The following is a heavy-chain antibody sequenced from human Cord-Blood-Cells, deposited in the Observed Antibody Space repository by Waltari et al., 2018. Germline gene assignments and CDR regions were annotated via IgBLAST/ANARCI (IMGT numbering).Heavy chain of an antibody. V-gene: IGHV1-69*06. CDR3: AGPNGNDAFDI. D-gene: IGHD2-8*01. J-gene: IGHJ3*02. CDR2: VIPIFGTA. Sequence: QVQLVLSGAEVKKPVSSVTVSCKASGGTVSSYAISWVRQAPGQGVEWMGGVIPIFGTANYAQKFQGRVTITADKSTITAYMELSSLRSEGTAVYYCAGPNGNDAFDIWGQGTMFTVAS. CDR1: GGTVSSYA.